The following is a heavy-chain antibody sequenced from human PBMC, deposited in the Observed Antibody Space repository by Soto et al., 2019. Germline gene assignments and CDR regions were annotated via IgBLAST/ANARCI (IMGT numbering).Heavy chain of an antibody. CDR2: ISHDGTS. CDR3: ARAYSGNNFDY. Sequence: GGSLRLSCAASGLSVRDNYMNWVRQAPGKGLEWVSIISHDGTSRDADSVKGRFATSRDTANDTVFLQMNSLRVDDTAVYYCARAYSGNNFDYWGQGVLVTVSS. V-gene: IGHV3-53*01. CDR1: GLSVRDNY. D-gene: IGHD1-26*01. J-gene: IGHJ4*02.